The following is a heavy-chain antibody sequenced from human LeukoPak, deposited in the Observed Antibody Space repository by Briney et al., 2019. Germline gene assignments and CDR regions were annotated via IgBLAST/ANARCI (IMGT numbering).Heavy chain of an antibody. V-gene: IGHV1-18*04. D-gene: IGHD2-2*01. J-gene: IGHJ6*02. CDR2: ISAYNGNT. CDR3: AXXXXXVVXAAIVYYYYGMDV. CDR1: GYTFSGYY. Sequence: ASVKVSCKASGYTFSGYYMHWVRQAPGQGPEWMGWISAYNGNTNYAQKLQGRVTMTTDTSTSTAYMELRSLRSDDTAVYYCAXXXXXVVXAAIVYYYYGMDVWGQGTTVTVSS.